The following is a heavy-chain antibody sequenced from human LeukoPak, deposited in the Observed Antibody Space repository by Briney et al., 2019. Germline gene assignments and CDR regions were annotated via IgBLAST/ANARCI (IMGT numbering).Heavy chain of an antibody. CDR3: AKDRSIGTYYTFDH. D-gene: IGHD1-26*01. V-gene: IGHV3-23*01. CDR2: ISASGAMT. Sequence: GGSLRLSCAASGFTVRDYVMTWVRQAPGKGLEWVSSISASGAMTYYADPVKGRFTVSRDNSKNSLYLQMNSLTAADTAVYYCAKDRSIGTYYTFDHWGQGTLVTVSS. CDR1: GFTVRDYV. J-gene: IGHJ4*02.